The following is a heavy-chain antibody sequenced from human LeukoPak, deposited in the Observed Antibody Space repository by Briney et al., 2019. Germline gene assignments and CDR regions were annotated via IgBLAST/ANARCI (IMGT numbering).Heavy chain of an antibody. CDR3: ARHVRNYGSGELDY. D-gene: IGHD3-10*01. CDR1: GGSISSSSYY. V-gene: IGHV4-39*01. J-gene: IGHJ4*02. CDR2: IYYSGST. Sequence: SETLSLTCTVSGGSISSSSYYWGWIRQPPGKGLEWIGSIYYSGSTYYNPSLKSRVTISVDTSKNQFSLKLSSVTAADTAVYYCARHVRNYGSGELDYWGQGTLVTVSS.